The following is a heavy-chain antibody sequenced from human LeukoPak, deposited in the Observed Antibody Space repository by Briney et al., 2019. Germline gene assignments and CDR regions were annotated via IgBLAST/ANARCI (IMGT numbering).Heavy chain of an antibody. J-gene: IGHJ4*02. CDR1: GFTFGSYS. V-gene: IGHV3-21*01. Sequence: GGSLRLSCAASGFTFGSYSMNWVRQAPGKGLEWVSSISSSSSYIYYADSVKGRFTISRDNAKNSLYLQMNSLRAEDTAVYYCARVRGIVVPDDYWGQGTLVTVSS. CDR2: ISSSSSYI. CDR3: ARVRGIVVPDDY. D-gene: IGHD2-15*01.